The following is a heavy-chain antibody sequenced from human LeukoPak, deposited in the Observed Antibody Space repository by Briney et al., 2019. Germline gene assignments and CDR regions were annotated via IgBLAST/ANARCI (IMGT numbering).Heavy chain of an antibody. V-gene: IGHV4-39*01. CDR2: FYYTGST. Sequence: PSETLSLTCTVSGGSISSNGYYWGWLRQPPGKGLEWIGSFYYTGSTFYSPSLKSRVTISVDTSKNQFSLKLSSVTAADTAVYYCARRSGTYHAFDIWGQGTMVTVSS. J-gene: IGHJ3*02. CDR3: ARRSGTYHAFDI. CDR1: GGSISSNGYY. D-gene: IGHD1-26*01.